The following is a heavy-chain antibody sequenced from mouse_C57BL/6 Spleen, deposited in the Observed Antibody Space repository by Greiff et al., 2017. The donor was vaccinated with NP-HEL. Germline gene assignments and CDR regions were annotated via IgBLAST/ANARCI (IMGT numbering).Heavy chain of an antibody. J-gene: IGHJ3*01. D-gene: IGHD4-1*01. CDR3: VTGTMFAY. CDR2: IRSKSNNYAT. CDR1: GFSFNTYA. V-gene: IGHV10-1*01. Sequence: DVHLVESGGGLVQPKGSLKLSCAASGFSFNTYAMNWVRQAPGKGLEWVARIRSKSNNYATYYADSVKDRFTISRDDSESMLYLQMNNLKTEDTAMYYCVTGTMFAYWGQGTLVTVSA.